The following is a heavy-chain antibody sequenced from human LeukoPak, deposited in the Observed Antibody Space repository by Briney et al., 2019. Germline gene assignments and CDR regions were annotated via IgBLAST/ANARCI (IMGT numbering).Heavy chain of an antibody. CDR2: IYHSGSP. V-gene: IGHV4-4*02. Sequence: SETLSLTCAVSGGSISSNNWWGWVRQPPGKGLEWIGEIYHSGSPNYNPSLKSRVTISVDKSRNHFSLNLSSVTAADTAVYYCAKEYSVRNQFDHWGQGTLVAVSS. CDR1: GGSISSNNW. D-gene: IGHD1-14*01. CDR3: AKEYSVRNQFDH. J-gene: IGHJ4*02.